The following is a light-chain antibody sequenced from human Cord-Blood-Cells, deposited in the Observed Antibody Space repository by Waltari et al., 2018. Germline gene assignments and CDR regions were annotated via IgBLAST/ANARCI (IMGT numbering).Light chain of an antibody. CDR3: AAWDDSLSGRV. V-gene: IGLV1-47*01. Sequence: QSVLTQPPSASGTPGQRVTISCSGSSSNIGSNYVYWYQQLPGTAPKLLIYRNNQRPSGVPCQFSGSKSGTSASRAISGLRSEDGADYYCAAWDDSLSGRVFGGGTKLTVL. CDR2: RNN. J-gene: IGLJ3*02. CDR1: SSNIGSNY.